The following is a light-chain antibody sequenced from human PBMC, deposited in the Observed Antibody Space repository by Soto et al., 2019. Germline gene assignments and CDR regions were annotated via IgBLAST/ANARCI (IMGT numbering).Light chain of an antibody. CDR2: DVS. J-gene: IGLJ1*01. CDR1: SSDVGGNKY. V-gene: IGLV2-14*03. CDR3: SAFTGTTDV. Sequence: QSALTQPASVSGSPGQSITISCTGTSSDVGGNKYVSWYQHYPGKAPKLMICDVSNRPSGVSNRFSGSKSGNTASLTISGLQAEDEADYYCSAFTGTTDVFGTGTKLTVL.